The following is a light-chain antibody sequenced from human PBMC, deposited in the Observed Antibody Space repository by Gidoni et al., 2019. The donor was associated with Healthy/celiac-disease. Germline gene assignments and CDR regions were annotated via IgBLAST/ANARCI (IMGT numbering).Light chain of an antibody. J-gene: IGKJ2*01. V-gene: IGKV3-11*01. CDR2: DAS. CDR1: QSVSSY. Sequence: IVFTPSPATLSLSPGERATLSCRASQSVSSYLAWYQQKPGQAPRLLIYDASNRATGIPARFSGSGSGTDFTLTISSLEPEDFAVYYCQQRSNWPYTFGQGTKLEIK. CDR3: QQRSNWPYT.